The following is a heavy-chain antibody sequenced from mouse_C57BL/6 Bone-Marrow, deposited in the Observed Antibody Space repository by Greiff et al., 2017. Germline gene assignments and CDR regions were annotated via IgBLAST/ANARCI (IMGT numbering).Heavy chain of an antibody. V-gene: IGHV5-6*01. J-gene: IGHJ3*01. CDR1: GFTFSSYG. CDR3: ARHHPIATVVARPFAY. D-gene: IGHD1-1*01. CDR2: ISSGGSYT. Sequence: EVNLVESGGDLVKPGGSLKLSCAASGFTFSSYGMSWVRQTPDKRLEWVATISSGGSYTYYPDRVKGRFTISRDNAKNTLYLQMSSLKSEDTAMYYCARHHPIATVVARPFAYWGQGTLVTVSA.